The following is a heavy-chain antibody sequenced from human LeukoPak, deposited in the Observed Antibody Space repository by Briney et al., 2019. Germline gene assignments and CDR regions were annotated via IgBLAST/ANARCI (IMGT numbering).Heavy chain of an antibody. V-gene: IGHV4-59*01. Sequence: KSSETLSLTCTVSGDFITAYYWSWVRQPPGKGLEWIGYVYYTGSTEYNPSLRSRVTISLEMSKHQFSLDLTSVTAADTAVYYCASNTGTVFDYWGQGALVTVSS. D-gene: IGHD7-27*01. CDR2: VYYTGST. CDR1: GDFITAYY. J-gene: IGHJ4*02. CDR3: ASNTGTVFDY.